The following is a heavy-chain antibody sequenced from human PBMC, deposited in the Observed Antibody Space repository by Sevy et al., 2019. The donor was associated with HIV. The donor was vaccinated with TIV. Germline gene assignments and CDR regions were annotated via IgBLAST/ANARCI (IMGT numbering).Heavy chain of an antibody. J-gene: IGHJ3*02. D-gene: IGHD6-19*01. CDR3: AKDLEQSDAFDI. V-gene: IGHV3-23*01. Sequence: GGSLRLSCAASGFTFSSYAMSWVRQAPGKGLEWVSAISGSGGSTYYADSVKGRFTISRDNSKNTLYLQMNGLGAEDTAVYYCAKDLEQSDAFDIWGQGTMVTVSS. CDR2: ISGSGGST. CDR1: GFTFSSYA.